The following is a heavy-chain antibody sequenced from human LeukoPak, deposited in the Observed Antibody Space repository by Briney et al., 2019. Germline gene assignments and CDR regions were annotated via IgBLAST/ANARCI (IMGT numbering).Heavy chain of an antibody. V-gene: IGHV3-30*04. CDR3: AVTRTRGDH. Sequence: GGSLRLSCAASGFTFSSYAMHWVRQAPGKGLEWVAVISYDGSNKYYADSVKGRFTISRDNTKRSLFLQMNSLRAEDTAVYYCAVTRTRGDHWGQGTLVTVSS. CDR1: GFTFSSYA. CDR2: ISYDGSNK. J-gene: IGHJ4*02. D-gene: IGHD2-21*01.